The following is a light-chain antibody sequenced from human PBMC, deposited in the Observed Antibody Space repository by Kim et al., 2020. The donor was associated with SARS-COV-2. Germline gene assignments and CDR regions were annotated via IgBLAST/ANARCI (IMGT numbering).Light chain of an antibody. V-gene: IGLV3-21*04. CDR1: NIGSKS. CDR3: QVWDSSSDHVV. CDR2: YDS. J-gene: IGLJ2*01. Sequence: SYELTQPPSVSVAPGKTARITCGGNNIGSKSVHWYQQKPGQAPVLVIYYDSDRPSGIPERFSGSNSGNTATLTNNRVEAGDEADYYCQVWDSSSDHVVFGGGTQLTVL.